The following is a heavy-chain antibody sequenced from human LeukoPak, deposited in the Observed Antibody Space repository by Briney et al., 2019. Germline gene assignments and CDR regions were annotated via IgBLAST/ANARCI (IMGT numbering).Heavy chain of an antibody. CDR1: GFTFSSSW. D-gene: IGHD2-15*01. Sequence: GGSLRLSCVASGFTFSSSWMTWVRQAPGKGLEWVANIKQDGRETYYVDSVQGRFTISRDNAKDSLYLQMNSLRVEDTAIYYCARPGLYCSGGSCYPCENWGQGNLVTVSS. V-gene: IGHV3-7*03. CDR3: ARPGLYCSGGSCYPCEN. CDR2: IKQDGRET. J-gene: IGHJ4*02.